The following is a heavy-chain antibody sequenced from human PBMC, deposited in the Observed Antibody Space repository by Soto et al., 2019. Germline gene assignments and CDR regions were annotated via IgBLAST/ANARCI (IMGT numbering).Heavy chain of an antibody. CDR2: ISGSGGST. Sequence: PXGSLRLSCSAAGFTFSSYAMSWVRQAPGKGLEWVSAISGSGGSTYYADSVKGRFTISRDNSKNTLYLQMNSLRAEDTAVYYCAKDLYSSSPPDGMDVWGQGTTVTVSS. CDR1: GFTFSSYA. D-gene: IGHD6-6*01. CDR3: AKDLYSSSPPDGMDV. J-gene: IGHJ6*02. V-gene: IGHV3-23*01.